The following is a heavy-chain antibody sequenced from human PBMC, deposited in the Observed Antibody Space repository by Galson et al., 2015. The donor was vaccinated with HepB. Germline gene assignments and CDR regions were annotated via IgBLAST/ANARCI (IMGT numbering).Heavy chain of an antibody. CDR3: AREGRITVTIFDY. Sequence: SLRLSCAASGFTFGGYGMHWVRQAPGKGLEWVGVIWYDGSNQHYADSVKGRFTISRDNSENILYLQMNSLRAADTAVYYCAREGRITVTIFDYWGQGSLVTVSS. J-gene: IGHJ4*02. D-gene: IGHD4-17*01. V-gene: IGHV3-33*01. CDR2: IWYDGSNQ. CDR1: GFTFGGYG.